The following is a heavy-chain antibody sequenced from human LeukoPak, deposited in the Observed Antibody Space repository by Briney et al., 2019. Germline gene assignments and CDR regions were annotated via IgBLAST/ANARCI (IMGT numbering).Heavy chain of an antibody. Sequence: SETLSLTCAVYGGSFSGYYWSWIRQPPGKGLEWIGEINHSGSTNYNPSPKSRVTISVDTSKNQFSLKLSSVIAADTAVYCCARARLARAFDYWGQGTLVTVSS. V-gene: IGHV4-34*01. CDR2: INHSGST. CDR1: GGSFSGYY. J-gene: IGHJ4*02. CDR3: ARARLARAFDY.